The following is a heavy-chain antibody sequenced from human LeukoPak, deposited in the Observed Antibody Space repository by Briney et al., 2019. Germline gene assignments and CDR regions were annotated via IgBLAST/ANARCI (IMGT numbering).Heavy chain of an antibody. CDR1: GFTFSSYW. CDR3: ARDRMEQQPDAFDI. V-gene: IGHV3-7*01. CDR2: IKQDGSEK. D-gene: IGHD6-13*01. Sequence: GGSLRLSCAASGFTFSSYWMSWVRQAPGKGLEWVANIKQDGSEKYYVDSVKGRFTISRDNAKNSLYLQMNSLRAEDTAVYYCARDRMEQQPDAFDIWGQGTMVTVSS. J-gene: IGHJ3*02.